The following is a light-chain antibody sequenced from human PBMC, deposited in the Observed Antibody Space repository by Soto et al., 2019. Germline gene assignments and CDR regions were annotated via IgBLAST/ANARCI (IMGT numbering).Light chain of an antibody. Sequence: EIVLTQSPGSLSLSPGERATLSCRVSQSVSSSYLAWYQQKPGQAPRLLIYGASSRATGIPDRFSGSGSGTDFTLTISRLEPEDFAVYYCQQYGSSPLYTFGQGTKLEIK. J-gene: IGKJ2*01. CDR3: QQYGSSPLYT. V-gene: IGKV3-20*01. CDR2: GAS. CDR1: QSVSSSY.